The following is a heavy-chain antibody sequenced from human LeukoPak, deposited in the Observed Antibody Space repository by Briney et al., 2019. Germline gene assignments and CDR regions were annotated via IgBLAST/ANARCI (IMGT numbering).Heavy chain of an antibody. D-gene: IGHD2-15*01. CDR2: ISWNSGGL. Sequence: PGRSLRLSCAASGLNFGDHAIHWVRQVPGKGLQWVSGISWNSGGLYFADSVKGRFTISRDNAKNSVYLQMNSLRPDDTAFYYCVACSGGSCYASPFDYWGQGTLVTVSS. CDR3: VACSGGSCYASPFDY. V-gene: IGHV3-9*01. CDR1: GLNFGDHA. J-gene: IGHJ4*02.